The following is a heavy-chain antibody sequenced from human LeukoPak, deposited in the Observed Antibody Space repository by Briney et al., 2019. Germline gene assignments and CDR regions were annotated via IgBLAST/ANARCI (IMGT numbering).Heavy chain of an antibody. Sequence: GGSLRLFCAASGFSFNSYSMNWVRQAPGKGLEWVSYIYSSSIIYYADSVKGRFTVSRDNAKNSLYLQMNSLRAEDTAVYYCANTDTLYYMDVWGKGTTVTVSS. CDR2: IYSSSII. J-gene: IGHJ6*03. CDR1: GFSFNSYS. V-gene: IGHV3-48*04. D-gene: IGHD2-2*02. CDR3: ANTDTLYYMDV.